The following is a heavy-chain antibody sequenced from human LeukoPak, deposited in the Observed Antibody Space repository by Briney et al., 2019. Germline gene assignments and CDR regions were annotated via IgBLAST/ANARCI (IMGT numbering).Heavy chain of an antibody. CDR3: AKDRSDNSSWYCMDV. D-gene: IGHD6-13*01. CDR2: VRYDGNNK. J-gene: IGHJ6*02. Sequence: GGSLRLSCAASGLTFSSYGMHWVRQAPGKGLEWVAFVRYDGNNKYYGDSVKGRFTISRDNSKNTLYLQMNSLRAEDTAVYYCAKDRSDNSSWYCMDVWGQGTTVTVSS. V-gene: IGHV3-30*02. CDR1: GLTFSSYG.